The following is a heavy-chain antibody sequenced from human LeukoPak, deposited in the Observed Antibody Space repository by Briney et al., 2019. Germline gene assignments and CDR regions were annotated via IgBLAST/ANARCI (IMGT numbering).Heavy chain of an antibody. CDR2: TYYASQWSN. CDR3: TRGRNSAFDY. D-gene: IGHD1-14*01. CDR1: GDSVSSSGVA. J-gene: IGHJ4*02. Sequence: SQALSLTCAISGDSVSSSGVAWSWIRQSPSRGLEWLGRTYYASQWSNEYALSVKSRITINLDTSKNPFSLQLNSVTPEDTAVYYCTRGRNSAFDYWGQGTLVTVSS. V-gene: IGHV6-1*01.